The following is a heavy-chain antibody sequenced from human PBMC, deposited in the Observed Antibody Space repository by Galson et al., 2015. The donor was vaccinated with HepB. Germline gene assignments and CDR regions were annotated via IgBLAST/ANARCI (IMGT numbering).Heavy chain of an antibody. CDR2: ISAYNGDT. V-gene: IGHV1-18*04. J-gene: IGHJ4*02. CDR1: GYTFTSYS. CDR3: TRSLFWSGPPYYSDY. D-gene: IGHD3-3*01. Sequence: SVKVSCKASGYTFTSYSITWVRQAPGQGLEWMGWISAYNGDTDTAQKLQGRITLTTDTSTSTAFMDLRSLRSDDTAVYYCTRSLFWSGPPYYSDYWGQGSLVTVSS.